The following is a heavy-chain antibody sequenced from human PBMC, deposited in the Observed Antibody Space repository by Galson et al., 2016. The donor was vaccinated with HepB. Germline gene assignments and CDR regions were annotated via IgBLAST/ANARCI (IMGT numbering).Heavy chain of an antibody. CDR3: ARDLPLLG. CDR1: GFTFSRYD. Sequence: SLRLSCAASGFTFSRYDMNWVRHVTGKGLEWVAAIGTAGDTYYPGSVKGRFTISRENAKNSLYLQMNSLRAEDTAVYYCARDLPLLGWGQGTLVTVSS. CDR2: IGTAGDT. D-gene: IGHD2-15*01. V-gene: IGHV3-13*01. J-gene: IGHJ4*02.